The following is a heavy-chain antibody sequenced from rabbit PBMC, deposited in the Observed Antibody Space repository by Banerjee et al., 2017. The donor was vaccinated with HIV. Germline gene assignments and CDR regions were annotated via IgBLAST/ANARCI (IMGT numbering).Heavy chain of an antibody. D-gene: IGHD6-1*01. CDR1: GFSFRW. CDR2: IWTSSGST. V-gene: IGHV1S45*01. CDR3: ARGDASLTAYTAFNL. J-gene: IGHJ4*01. Sequence: QEQLEESGGDLVKPEGSLTLTCTASGFSFRWICWVRQAPGKGLEWIACIWTSSGSTYYAAWAKGRFTISKTSSTTVTLQMTSLTAADTATYFCARGDASLTAYTAFNLWGPGTLVTVS.